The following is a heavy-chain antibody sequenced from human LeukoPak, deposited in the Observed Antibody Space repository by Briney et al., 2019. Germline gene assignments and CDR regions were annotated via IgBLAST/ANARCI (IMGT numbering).Heavy chain of an antibody. CDR2: IYYSGST. D-gene: IGHD3-16*01. CDR3: ARGAGGITN. V-gene: IGHV4-39*07. CDR1: GGSISSSSYY. J-gene: IGHJ4*02. Sequence: PSESLSLTCTVSGGSISSSSYYWGWIRQPPGKGLEWIGSIYYSGSTYYNPSLKSRVTISVDTSKNQFSLKLSSVTAADTPVYYCARGAGGITNWGQGTLVTVSS.